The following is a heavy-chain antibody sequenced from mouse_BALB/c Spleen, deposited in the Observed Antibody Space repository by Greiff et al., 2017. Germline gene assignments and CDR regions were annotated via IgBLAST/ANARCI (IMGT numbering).Heavy chain of an antibody. CDR1: GFTFSSFG. Sequence: EVKLVESGGGLVQPGGSRKLSCAASGFTFSSFGMHWVRQAPEKGLEWVAYISSGSSTLYYADTVKGRFTISRDNPMNTLFLQMTSLRSEDTAMYYCARWDGNWFAYWGQGTLVTVSA. D-gene: IGHD2-1*01. CDR3: ARWDGNWFAY. V-gene: IGHV5-17*02. J-gene: IGHJ3*01. CDR2: ISSGSSTL.